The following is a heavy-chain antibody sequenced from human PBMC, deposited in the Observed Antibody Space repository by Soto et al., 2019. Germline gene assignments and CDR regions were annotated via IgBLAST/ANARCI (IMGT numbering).Heavy chain of an antibody. D-gene: IGHD4-17*01. J-gene: IGHJ6*02. V-gene: IGHV3-30*18. CDR1: GFTFSNFA. CDR3: AKDRYGRHLSECMDV. Sequence: GGSLRLSCAASGFTFSNFAMHWVRQAPGKGLEWVAVISYDGNNKYYTDSVKGRFTISRDNSQNTLYLQMNSLRAEDTAVYYCAKDRYGRHLSECMDVSGQATTVTLS. CDR2: ISYDGNNK.